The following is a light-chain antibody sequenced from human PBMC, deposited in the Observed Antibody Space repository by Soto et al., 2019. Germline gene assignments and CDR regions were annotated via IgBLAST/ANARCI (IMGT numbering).Light chain of an antibody. CDR3: QSYDNDILWV. Sequence: NFMLTQPHSVSESPGKTVTISCTRSSGSIASNYVQWYQQRPGSAPTIVIYENNQRPSGVPDRFSGSIDSSSNSASLTISGLKTEDEADYNCQSYDNDILWVFGGGTKLNVL. V-gene: IGLV6-57*03. CDR1: SGSIASNY. J-gene: IGLJ3*02. CDR2: ENN.